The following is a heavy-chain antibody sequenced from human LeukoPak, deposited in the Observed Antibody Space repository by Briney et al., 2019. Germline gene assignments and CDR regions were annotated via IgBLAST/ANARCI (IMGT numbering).Heavy chain of an antibody. J-gene: IGHJ4*02. Sequence: PGGSLRLSCAASGITFSGYAMNWVRQAPGRGLEWVSSITASGGNTNHADSVKGRFTISRDNSKKTLYLQMNSLKVEDAAIYYCAIRGATGKHFEYWGQGAQVTVPS. CDR2: ITASGGNT. V-gene: IGHV3-23*01. D-gene: IGHD1-26*01. CDR1: GITFSGYA. CDR3: AIRGATGKHFEY.